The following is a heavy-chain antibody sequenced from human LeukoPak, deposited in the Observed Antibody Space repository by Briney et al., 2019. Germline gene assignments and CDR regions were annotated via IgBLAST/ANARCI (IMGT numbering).Heavy chain of an antibody. D-gene: IGHD6-19*01. J-gene: IGHJ4*02. Sequence: GGSLRLSCAVSGFTFDDYAMHWVRQAPGKGLEWVSLISGDGGSRYYAGSVKGRFTVSRDNSKNSLYLQMNRLRTDDTAFYYCAKGADPLTWRMTTVAGTRFDFWGQGTLVTVSS. V-gene: IGHV3-43*02. CDR3: AKGADPLTWRMTTVAGTRFDF. CDR1: GFTFDDYA. CDR2: ISGDGGSR.